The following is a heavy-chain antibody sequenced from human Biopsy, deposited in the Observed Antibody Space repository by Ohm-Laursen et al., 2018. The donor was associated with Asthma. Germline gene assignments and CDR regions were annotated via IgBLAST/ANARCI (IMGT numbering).Heavy chain of an antibody. CDR3: ARCQVGYSSGWSLLLKKIYYSGMDV. Sequence: GASVKVSCKALGDTFSNFAISWVRQAPGQGLEWLGGIMTVFGTTNYAQKFQGRVTITADESTSTAYMEVTSLRSEDTAIYYCARCQVGYSSGWSLLLKKIYYSGMDVWGQGTAVTVSS. V-gene: IGHV1-69*13. CDR2: IMTVFGTT. J-gene: IGHJ6*02. D-gene: IGHD6-19*01. CDR1: GDTFSNFA.